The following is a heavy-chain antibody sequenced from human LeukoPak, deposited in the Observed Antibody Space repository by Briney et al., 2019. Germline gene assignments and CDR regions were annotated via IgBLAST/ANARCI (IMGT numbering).Heavy chain of an antibody. CDR1: GFTFNSYA. D-gene: IGHD6-13*01. Sequence: GGSLRLSCAASGFTFNSYAMHWVRQAPGKGLEWVTLISYDGSNKYYADSVKGRFTISRDNSKNTLYLQMHSLRAEDTAVYYCARDPYLYSSTWYGYYFDYWGQGTLVTVSS. V-gene: IGHV3-30*04. CDR3: ARDPYLYSSTWYGYYFDY. J-gene: IGHJ4*02. CDR2: ISYDGSNK.